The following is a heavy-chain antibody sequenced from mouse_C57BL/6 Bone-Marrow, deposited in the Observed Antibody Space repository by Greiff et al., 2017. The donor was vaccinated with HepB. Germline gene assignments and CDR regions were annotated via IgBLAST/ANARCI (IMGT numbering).Heavy chain of an antibody. CDR1: GFSLTSYG. J-gene: IGHJ3*01. CDR2: IWGVGSA. D-gene: IGHD1-1*01. CDR3: ASLYYYGSSSWFAY. V-gene: IGHV2-6*01. Sequence: VKLVESGPGLVAPSQCLSITCTVSGFSLTSYGVDWVRQSPGKGLEWLGLIWGVGSANYNSALKSRLSISKDNSKSKVFLKMNSLLTDDTAMYYCASLYYYGSSSWFAYGDRGTLVTVSA.